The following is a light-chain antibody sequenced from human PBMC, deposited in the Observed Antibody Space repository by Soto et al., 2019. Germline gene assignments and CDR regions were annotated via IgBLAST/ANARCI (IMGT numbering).Light chain of an antibody. V-gene: IGKV3-15*01. Sequence: VMTQAPATLSVSPGERATLSCRASQTINNNLAWYQQKPGQAPRLLVYGASTRATGVPARFSGSGSGTEFTLTISSLGSEDFAVYYCQQYNKWPLTFGQGTKVDIK. J-gene: IGKJ1*01. CDR1: QTINNN. CDR2: GAS. CDR3: QQYNKWPLT.